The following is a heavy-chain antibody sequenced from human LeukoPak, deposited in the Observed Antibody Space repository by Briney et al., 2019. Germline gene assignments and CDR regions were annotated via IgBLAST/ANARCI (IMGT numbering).Heavy chain of an antibody. Sequence: GGSLRLSCAASGFTFSTYAMTWVRQAPGKGLEWVSSITGSGGSTYYADSVKGRFTISRDNSENTVFLQMDSLRAEDTDVYYCARFRPDSSGSADYWGQGTLVTVSP. CDR1: GFTFSTYA. J-gene: IGHJ4*02. CDR3: ARFRPDSSGSADY. D-gene: IGHD6-19*01. CDR2: ITGSGGST. V-gene: IGHV3-23*01.